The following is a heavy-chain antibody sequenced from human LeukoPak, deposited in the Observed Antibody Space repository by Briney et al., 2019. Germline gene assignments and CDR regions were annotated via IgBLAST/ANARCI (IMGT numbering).Heavy chain of an antibody. J-gene: IGHJ4*02. CDR2: VYYSGST. V-gene: IGHV4-59*01. CDR1: GGSISTNY. CDR3: ARDGSGRYYFDY. D-gene: IGHD3-10*01. Sequence: SETLSLTCAVSGGSISTNYWSWIRQPPGKGLEWIGYVYYSGSTNYKPSLKSRVTISVDTSKNQFSLKLTSVTAADTAVYYCARDGSGRYYFDYWGQGTLVTVSS.